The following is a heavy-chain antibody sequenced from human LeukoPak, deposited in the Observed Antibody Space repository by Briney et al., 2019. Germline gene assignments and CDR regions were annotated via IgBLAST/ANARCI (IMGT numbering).Heavy chain of an antibody. V-gene: IGHV1-69*01. J-gene: IGHJ4*02. Sequence: SVRLCCKPAGATVSSYAISWVRRAPGQGLEWMEGIIPIFGTANYAQKFQGRVTITADESTSTAYMELSSLRSEDTAVYICARARGIRDYYFDYRGQGTLVTVSS. D-gene: IGHD3-16*01. CDR1: GATVSSYA. CDR2: IIPIFGTA. CDR3: ARARGIRDYYFDY.